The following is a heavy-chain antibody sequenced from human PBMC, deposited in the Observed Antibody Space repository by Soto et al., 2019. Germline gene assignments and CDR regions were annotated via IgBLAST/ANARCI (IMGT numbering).Heavy chain of an antibody. J-gene: IGHJ4*02. CDR2: INIDGSTI. Sequence: EVQLVESGGGLVQPGGSLRLSCAASGFTFSTYWMHWVGQAPGKGLVWVSRINIDGSTISYADSVKGRFTISRDNAKNTLDLRMNSLRAEDTAVYYCARVRNGDWYFDSWGQGTLVTVSS. CDR3: ARVRNGDWYFDS. D-gene: IGHD4-17*01. CDR1: GFTFSTYW. V-gene: IGHV3-74*01.